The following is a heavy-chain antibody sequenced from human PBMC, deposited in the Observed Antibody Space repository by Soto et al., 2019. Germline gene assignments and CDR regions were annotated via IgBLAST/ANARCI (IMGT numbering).Heavy chain of an antibody. CDR2: INAGNGNT. D-gene: IGHD3-10*01. J-gene: IGHJ6*02. Sequence: ASVKVSCKASGYTFTSYAMHWVRQAPGQRLEWMGWINAGNGNTKYSQKFQGRVTITRDTSASTAYMELSSLRSEDTAVYYCARARGVITYYYYGMDVWGQGTTVTVSS. CDR1: GYTFTSYA. V-gene: IGHV1-3*01. CDR3: ARARGVITYYYYGMDV.